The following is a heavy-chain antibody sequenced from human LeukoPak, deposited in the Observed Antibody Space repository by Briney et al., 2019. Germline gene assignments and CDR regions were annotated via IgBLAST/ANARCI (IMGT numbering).Heavy chain of an antibody. J-gene: IGHJ4*02. V-gene: IGHV3-30-3*01. CDR2: ISYDGSNK. CDR3: ARVLRAGQELDY. Sequence: GGSLRLSCAASGFTFSSYAMHWVRQAPGKGLEWVAVISYDGSNKYYADSVKGRFTISRDNAENSLYLQMNSLRVEDTAVYHCARVLRAGQELDYWGQGTLVTVSS. CDR1: GFTFSSYA.